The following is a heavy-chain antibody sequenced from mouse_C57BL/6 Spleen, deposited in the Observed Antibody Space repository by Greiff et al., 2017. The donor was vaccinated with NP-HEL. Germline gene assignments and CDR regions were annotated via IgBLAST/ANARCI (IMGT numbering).Heavy chain of an antibody. CDR3: ARHEDYYGSSLHFDY. CDR2: ISSGGSYT. CDR1: GFTFSSYG. V-gene: IGHV5-6*01. Sequence: EVKLVESGGDLVKPGGSLKLSCAASGFTFSSYGMSWVRQTPDKRLEWVATISSGGSYTYYPDSVKGRFTISRDNAKNTLYLQMSSLKSEDTAMYYCARHEDYYGSSLHFDYWGQGTTLTVSS. J-gene: IGHJ2*01. D-gene: IGHD1-1*01.